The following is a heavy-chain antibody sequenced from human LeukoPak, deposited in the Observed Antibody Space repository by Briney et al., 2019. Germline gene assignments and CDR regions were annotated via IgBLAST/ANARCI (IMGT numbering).Heavy chain of an antibody. Sequence: GGSLRLSCAASGFTFSSYAMSWVRQAPGKGLEWVSAISGSGDSTHYADSVKGRFTISRDNSKNTLYLQMNSLRAEDTAVYYCASLILVAAGTDFDYWGQGTLVTVSS. J-gene: IGHJ4*02. CDR2: ISGSGDST. CDR1: GFTFSSYA. CDR3: ASLILVAAGTDFDY. D-gene: IGHD6-13*01. V-gene: IGHV3-23*01.